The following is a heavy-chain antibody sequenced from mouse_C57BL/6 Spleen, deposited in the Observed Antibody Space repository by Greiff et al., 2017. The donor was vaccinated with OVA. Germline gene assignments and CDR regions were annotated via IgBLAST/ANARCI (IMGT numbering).Heavy chain of an antibody. CDR3: AREGDYYGSSGYFDY. J-gene: IGHJ2*01. CDR1: GYTFNSYW. CDR2: IDPNSGGT. Sequence: QVQLQQPGAELVKPGASVKLSCKASGYTFNSYWMHWVKQRPGRGLEWIGRIDPNSGGTKYNEKFTSKATLTVDKPSSTADMQLSNLTSADSAVYYCAREGDYYGSSGYFDYWGQGTTLTVSS. V-gene: IGHV1-72*01. D-gene: IGHD1-1*01.